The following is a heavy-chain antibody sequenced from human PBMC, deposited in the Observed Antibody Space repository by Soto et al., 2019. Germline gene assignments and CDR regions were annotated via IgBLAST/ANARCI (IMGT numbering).Heavy chain of an antibody. V-gene: IGHV3-30-3*01. D-gene: IGHD3-3*01. CDR2: ISYEVSNQ. Sequence: PGGSLRLSCAASGFTFSSKAMHRVRKAQGKGLEWLAVISYEVSNQFYADPVKGRLTISRDNSKNTLYLQMNSMRADNTSVYYCARDPANGRVVTPEASYYYYYAMDVWGQGTTVT. J-gene: IGHJ6*02. CDR1: GFTFSSKA. CDR3: ARDPANGRVVTPEASYYYYYAMDV.